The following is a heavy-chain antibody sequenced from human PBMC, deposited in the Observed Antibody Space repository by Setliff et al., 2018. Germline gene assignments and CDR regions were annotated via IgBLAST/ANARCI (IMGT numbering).Heavy chain of an antibody. Sequence: GGSLRLSCAASGFTFSGSAMYWVRQAPGKGLEWVSSITSNGNYIYYADSVKGRFTISRDNAKNSLYLQMNSLRAGDTGVYYCARDLGYHDYWGQGTLVTVSS. CDR3: ARDLGYHDY. CDR1: GFTFSGSA. J-gene: IGHJ4*02. V-gene: IGHV3-21*04. CDR2: ITSNGNYI. D-gene: IGHD3-16*02.